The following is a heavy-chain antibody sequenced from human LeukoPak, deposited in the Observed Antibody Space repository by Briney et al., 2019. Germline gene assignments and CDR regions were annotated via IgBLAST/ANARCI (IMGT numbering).Heavy chain of an antibody. J-gene: IGHJ4*02. D-gene: IGHD5-18*01. CDR3: ARDRGYSYGNYFDY. Sequence: ASVKVSCKASGYTFTGYYIHWVRQAPGQGLEWMGWINPNSGGTNYAQKFQGRVTMTRDTSNSTAYMELSRLRSDDTAVYYCARDRGYSYGNYFDYWGQGTLVTVSS. CDR2: INPNSGGT. V-gene: IGHV1-2*02. CDR1: GYTFTGYY.